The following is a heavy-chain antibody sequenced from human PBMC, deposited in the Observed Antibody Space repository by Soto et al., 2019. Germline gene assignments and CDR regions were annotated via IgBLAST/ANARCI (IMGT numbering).Heavy chain of an antibody. Sequence: QITLKESGPTLVKPTQTLTLTCTFSGFSLSTSGVGVGWIRQPPGKALEWLALIYWDDDKRYSPSLKSRLTSTKDTSKHQVVLTMTNMDPVDIATYYCAHTTRRWAVAATGRPYYFDYWGQGTLVTFSS. J-gene: IGHJ4*02. CDR3: AHTTRRWAVAATGRPYYFDY. V-gene: IGHV2-5*02. CDR1: GFSLSTSGVG. CDR2: IYWDDDK. D-gene: IGHD6-19*01.